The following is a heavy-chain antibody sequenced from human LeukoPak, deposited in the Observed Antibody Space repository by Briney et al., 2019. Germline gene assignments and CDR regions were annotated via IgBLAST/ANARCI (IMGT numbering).Heavy chain of an antibody. Sequence: SGGSLRLSCAASGFTVGTNYMSWVRQAPGKGLEWVSVIFSVGSTYYADSVKGRFTISRDNSKNTVYLQMNSLRVEDTAVYYCARDRWGAWWDYWGQGTLVTVSS. D-gene: IGHD2-8*02. CDR1: GFTVGTNY. CDR2: IFSVGST. J-gene: IGHJ4*02. V-gene: IGHV3-66*01. CDR3: ARDRWGAWWDY.